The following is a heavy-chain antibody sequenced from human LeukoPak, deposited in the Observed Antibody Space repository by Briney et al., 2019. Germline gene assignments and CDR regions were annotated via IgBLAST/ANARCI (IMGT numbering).Heavy chain of an antibody. V-gene: IGHV3-48*01. CDR3: AKLGSGGSRGDY. J-gene: IGHJ4*02. Sequence: PGGSLRLSCAASGFTFSSYSMNWVRQAPGKALEWVSYISSISSTIYYAGSVKGRFTISRDNAKNSLYLQMSSLRAEDMALYYCAKLGSGGSRGDYWGQGTLVPVCS. D-gene: IGHD2-15*01. CDR2: ISSISSTI. CDR1: GFTFSSYS.